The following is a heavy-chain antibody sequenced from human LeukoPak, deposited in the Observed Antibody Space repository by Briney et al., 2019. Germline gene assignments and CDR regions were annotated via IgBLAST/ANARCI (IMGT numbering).Heavy chain of an antibody. J-gene: IGHJ3*02. CDR2: IYYSGST. Sequence: NPSETLSLTCTVSGGSISSYYWSWIRQPPGKGLEWIGYIYYSGSTNYNPSLKSRVTISVDTSKNQFSLKLSSVTAADTAVYYCARDGRIVGATRDAFDIWGQGTMVTVSS. CDR1: GGSISSYY. D-gene: IGHD1-26*01. CDR3: ARDGRIVGATRDAFDI. V-gene: IGHV4-59*01.